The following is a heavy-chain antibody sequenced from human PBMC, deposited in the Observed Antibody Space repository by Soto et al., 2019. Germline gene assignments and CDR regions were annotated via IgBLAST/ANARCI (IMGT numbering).Heavy chain of an antibody. CDR1: GFTFSSCW. D-gene: IGHD3-10*01. Sequence: EVQLVESGGGLVQPGGSLRLSCAASGFTFSSCWMTWVRQAPGKGLEWVGNIKQDGSEKYYADSVKGRFTISRDNAKNSLYLQMKSLRAEDTAVYYCARDRGFGGGHSLDGVFWFDPWGQGTLVTVSS. V-gene: IGHV3-7*01. CDR2: IKQDGSEK. CDR3: ARDRGFGGGHSLDGVFWFDP. J-gene: IGHJ5*02.